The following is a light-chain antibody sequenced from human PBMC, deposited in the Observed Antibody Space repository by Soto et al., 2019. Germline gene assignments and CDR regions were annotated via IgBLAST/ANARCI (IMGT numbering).Light chain of an antibody. J-gene: IGKJ5*01. V-gene: IGKV3-20*01. CDR3: QQQDSSPPIN. Sequence: IVLTPSPFAMSMTTVEGATLSCRDCQIIMRKYLAGYQQRIGQAPRLLIYDASRRAAGSPDRFSGSGSVTNFTLTISGLEPEDFSVYYCQQQDSSPPINFGQGTRLEIK. CDR1: QIIMRKY. CDR2: DAS.